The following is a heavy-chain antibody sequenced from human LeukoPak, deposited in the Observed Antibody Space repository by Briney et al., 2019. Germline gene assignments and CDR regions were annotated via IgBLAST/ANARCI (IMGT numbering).Heavy chain of an antibody. Sequence: PGGSLRLSCAASGFTFSTSWMSWVRLAPGRGLEWVANIKQDGSEKNYVDSVKCRFTISRDNAKDLLYLQMNSLRVEDTAMYYCAWYSRSSEAYWGQGTLVTVSS. CDR3: AWYSRSSEAY. D-gene: IGHD6-6*01. V-gene: IGHV3-7*01. CDR2: IKQDGSEK. CDR1: GFTFSTSW. J-gene: IGHJ4*02.